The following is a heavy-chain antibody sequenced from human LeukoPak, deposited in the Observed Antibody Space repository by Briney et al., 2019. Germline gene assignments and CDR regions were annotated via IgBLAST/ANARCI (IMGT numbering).Heavy chain of an antibody. Sequence: GGSLRLSCTASGFTFGDYAMSWVRQAPGKGLEWISFIRSKANGGTTEYAASVEGRFTISRDDSKSIAYLQMNSLKTEDTAVYYCTIRGYYYNYYMDVWGKGTTVTVSS. V-gene: IGHV3-49*04. CDR3: TIRGYYYNYYMDV. J-gene: IGHJ6*03. D-gene: IGHD3-10*01. CDR2: IRSKANGGTT. CDR1: GFTFGDYA.